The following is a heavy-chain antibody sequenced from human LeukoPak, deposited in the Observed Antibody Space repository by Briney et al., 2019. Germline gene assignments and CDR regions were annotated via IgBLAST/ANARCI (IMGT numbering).Heavy chain of an antibody. D-gene: IGHD5-18*01. CDR2: IIPILGIA. CDR3: ARTGTAMATADFDY. Sequence: GASVKVSCKASGGTFSSYAISWVRQAPGQWLEWMGRIIPILGIANYAQKFQGRVTITADKSTSTAYMELSSLRSEDTAVYYCARTGTAMATADFDYWGQGTLVTVSS. CDR1: GGTFSSYA. J-gene: IGHJ4*02. V-gene: IGHV1-69*04.